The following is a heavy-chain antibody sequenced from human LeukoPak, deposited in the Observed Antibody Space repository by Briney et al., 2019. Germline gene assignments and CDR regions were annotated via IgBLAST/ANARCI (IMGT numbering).Heavy chain of an antibody. CDR3: PQLWFVELLAKPFIWFDP. CDR2: IIPILGIA. CDR1: VGTLSSYT. Sequence: SVPVSYQDSVGTLSSYTIIWVRQAPAPGLEWMGRIIPILGIASYAQQLQGRVTITADKSTSRAYMELSSLTSEDTAVYYCPQLWFVELLAKPFIWFDPWGEGTLVTVSS. D-gene: IGHD3-10*01. V-gene: IGHV1-69*02. J-gene: IGHJ5*02.